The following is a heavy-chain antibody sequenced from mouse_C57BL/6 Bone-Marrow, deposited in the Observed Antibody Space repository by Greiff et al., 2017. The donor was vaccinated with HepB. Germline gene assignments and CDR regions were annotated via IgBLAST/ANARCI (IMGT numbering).Heavy chain of an antibody. CDR1: GYTFTDYE. J-gene: IGHJ2*01. V-gene: IGHV1-15*01. D-gene: IGHD2-14*01. CDR3: TRSRYFHFDD. CDR2: IDPETGGT. Sequence: VHLVESGAELVRPGASVTLSCKASGYTFTDYEMHWVKQTPVHGLEWIGAIDPETGGTAYNQKFKGKAILTADKSSSTAYMELRSLTSEDSAVYYCTRSRYFHFDDWGQGTTLTVSS.